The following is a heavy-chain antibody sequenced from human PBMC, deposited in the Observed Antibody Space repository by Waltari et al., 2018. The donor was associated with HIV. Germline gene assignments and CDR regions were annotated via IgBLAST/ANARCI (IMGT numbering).Heavy chain of an antibody. D-gene: IGHD2-15*01. J-gene: IGHJ4*02. V-gene: IGHV3-21*01. CDR3: ARDFVSDCSGGSCTNN. Sequence: EVQLVESGGGLVKPGGSLRLSCAASGFTFSSYRMNWVRQAPGKGLEWVSSISSSSSYIYYADSVKGRFTISRDNAKNSLYLQMNSLRAEDTAVYYCARDFVSDCSGGSCTNNWGQGTLVTVSS. CDR2: ISSSSSYI. CDR1: GFTFSSYR.